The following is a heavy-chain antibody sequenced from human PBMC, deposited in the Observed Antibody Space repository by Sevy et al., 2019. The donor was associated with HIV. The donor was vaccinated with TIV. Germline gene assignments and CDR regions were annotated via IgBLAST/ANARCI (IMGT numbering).Heavy chain of an antibody. CDR2: ISSSSNDI. CDR3: ARKMELLVPDY. D-gene: IGHD1-7*01. V-gene: IGHV3-21*01. Sequence: GWSLRLSCAASGFIFSNYNMHWVRQAPGKGLQWVSCISSSSNDIYYADSLKGRFTISRDNAKNSLYLQMNSLRAEDTAVYYCARKMELLVPDYWGQGTLVTVSS. J-gene: IGHJ4*02. CDR1: GFIFSNYN.